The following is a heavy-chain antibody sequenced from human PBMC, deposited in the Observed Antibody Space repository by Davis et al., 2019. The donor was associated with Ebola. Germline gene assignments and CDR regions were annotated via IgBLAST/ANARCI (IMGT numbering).Heavy chain of an antibody. CDR2: ISGSGGST. CDR3: ANRVGAAAGTIVDY. V-gene: IGHV3-23*01. Sequence: PGGSLRLSCAASGFTFSSYAMSWVRQAPGKGLEWVSAISGSGGSTYYADSVKGRFTISRDNSKNTLYLQMNSLRAEDTAVYYCANRVGAAAGTIVDYWGQGTLVTVSS. J-gene: IGHJ4*02. D-gene: IGHD6-13*01. CDR1: GFTFSSYA.